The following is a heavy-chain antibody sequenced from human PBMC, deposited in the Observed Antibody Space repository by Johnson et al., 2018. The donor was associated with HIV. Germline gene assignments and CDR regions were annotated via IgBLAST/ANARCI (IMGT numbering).Heavy chain of an antibody. J-gene: IGHJ3*02. CDR1: EFTFSGSA. CDR3: AKPGCIGDTIGGDALDI. D-gene: IGHD5-12*01. V-gene: IGHV3-23*04. Sequence: MLLVESGGGLVQPGGSLRLSCAASEFTFSGSAMSWVRQAPGKGLEWVSVISGSGGSTYYADSVKGRFTISRDNSKNTLYLQMNRLRAEDTALYYCAKPGCIGDTIGGDALDIWGQGTMVTVSS. CDR2: ISGSGGST.